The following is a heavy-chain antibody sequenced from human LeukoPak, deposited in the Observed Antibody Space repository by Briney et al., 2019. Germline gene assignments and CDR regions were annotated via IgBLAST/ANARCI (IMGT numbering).Heavy chain of an antibody. CDR1: GYSFTSYY. V-gene: IGHV1-46*01. CDR2: INPSGSTT. Sequence: ASVTVSCKASGYSFTSYYMHWVRQAPGKGLEWMGMINPSGSTTNYAHKFQGRVTITRDTSTSTVYLELSSLRSEDTAVYYCASLPTGSMIANYWGQGALVTVSS. D-gene: IGHD3-22*01. CDR3: ASLPTGSMIANY. J-gene: IGHJ4*02.